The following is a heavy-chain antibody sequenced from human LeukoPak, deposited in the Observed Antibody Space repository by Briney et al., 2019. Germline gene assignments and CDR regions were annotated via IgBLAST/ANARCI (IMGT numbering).Heavy chain of an antibody. V-gene: IGHV3-21*01. CDR3: ARDGCSSTSCYLGAFDI. J-gene: IGHJ3*02. CDR1: GFTFSSYS. Sequence: GGSLRLSCAASGFTFSSYSMNWVRQAPGKGLEWVSSISSSSSYIYYADSVKGRFTISRDNAKNSLYLQMNSLRAEDTAVYYCARDGCSSTSCYLGAFDIWGQGTMVTVSS. D-gene: IGHD2-2*01. CDR2: ISSSSSYI.